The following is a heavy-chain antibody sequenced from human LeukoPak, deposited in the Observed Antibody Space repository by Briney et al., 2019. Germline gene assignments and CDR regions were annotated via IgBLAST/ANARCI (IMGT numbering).Heavy chain of an antibody. V-gene: IGHV1-18*01. Sequence: ASVKVSCKASDYTFTTYGISWVRQAPGQGLEWMGWITPYNGNTNYVQKFQGRVTMTTDTSTSTAYMELGSLRSDDTAVYYCATSPMITFGGVIENYYYYMDVWGKGTTVTVSS. CDR3: ATSPMITFGGVIENYYYYMDV. J-gene: IGHJ6*03. CDR1: DYTFTTYG. D-gene: IGHD3-16*01. CDR2: ITPYNGNT.